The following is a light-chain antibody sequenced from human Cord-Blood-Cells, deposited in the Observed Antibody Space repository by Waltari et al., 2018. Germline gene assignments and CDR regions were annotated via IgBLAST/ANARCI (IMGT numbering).Light chain of an antibody. Sequence: DIVMTQSPDSLAVSLGERATIHCKPSQRALYSSNNKNYLAWYQQKPGQPPKLLIYGASTRESGVPDRFSGSGSETDFTLTISSLQAEDVAVYYCQQYYSTPYTFGQGTKLEIK. J-gene: IGKJ2*01. CDR2: GAS. CDR3: QQYYSTPYT. CDR1: QRALYSSNNKNY. V-gene: IGKV4-1*01.